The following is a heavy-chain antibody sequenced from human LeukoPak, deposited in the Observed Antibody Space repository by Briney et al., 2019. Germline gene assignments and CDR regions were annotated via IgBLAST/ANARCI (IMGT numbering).Heavy chain of an antibody. Sequence: ASVKVSCKASGGTFSRYAISWVRQAPGQGLEWMGGIIPIFGTANCAQKFQGRVTITADESTSTAYMELSSLRSEDTAVYYCAREEDSSSSVSQAFDPWGQGTLVTVSS. J-gene: IGHJ5*02. CDR3: AREEDSSSSVSQAFDP. CDR1: GGTFSRYA. D-gene: IGHD6-6*01. V-gene: IGHV1-69*13. CDR2: IIPIFGTA.